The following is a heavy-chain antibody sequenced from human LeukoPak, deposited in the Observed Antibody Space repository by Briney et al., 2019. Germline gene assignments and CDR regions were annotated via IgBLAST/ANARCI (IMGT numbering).Heavy chain of an antibody. CDR1: GFTFRDFG. Sequence: GGSLRLSCAASGFTFRDFGMHRVRQAPGKGLEWVAFIRNDGSKDYYPDSVKGRFTISRDNSRTTLYLQMHSLRIEDTAVYYCVKGGSSSHNWFDPWGQGILVTVSS. CDR2: IRNDGSKD. V-gene: IGHV3-30*02. J-gene: IGHJ5*02. D-gene: IGHD6-13*01. CDR3: VKGGSSSHNWFDP.